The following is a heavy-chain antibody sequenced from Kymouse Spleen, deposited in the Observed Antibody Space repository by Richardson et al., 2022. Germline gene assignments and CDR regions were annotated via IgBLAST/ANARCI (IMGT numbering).Heavy chain of an antibody. J-gene: IGHJ4*02. V-gene: IGHV3-30*18. CDR1: GFTFSSYG. D-gene: IGHD3-10*01. CDR3: AKETYYYGSGSYSYFDY. Sequence: QVQLVESGGGVVQPGRSLRLSCAASGFTFSSYGMHWVRQAPGKGLEWVAVISYDGSNKYYADSVKGRFTISRDNSKNTLYLQMNSLRAEDTAVYYCAKETYYYGSGSYSYFDYWGQGTLVTVSS. CDR2: ISYDGSNK.